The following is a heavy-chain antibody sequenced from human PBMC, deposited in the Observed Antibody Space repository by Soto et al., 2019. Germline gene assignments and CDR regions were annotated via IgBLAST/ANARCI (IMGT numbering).Heavy chain of an antibody. CDR3: ATGDIVVVPAAIYYYYGMDV. Sequence: QVQLVQSGAEVKKPGSSVKVSCKASGGTFSSYAISWVRQAPRQGLEWMGGIIPIFGTANYAQKFQGRVTITADKSTSTAYMELSSLRSEDTAVYYCATGDIVVVPAAIYYYYGMDVWGQGTTVTVSS. V-gene: IGHV1-69*06. J-gene: IGHJ6*02. CDR1: GGTFSSYA. D-gene: IGHD2-2*01. CDR2: IIPIFGTA.